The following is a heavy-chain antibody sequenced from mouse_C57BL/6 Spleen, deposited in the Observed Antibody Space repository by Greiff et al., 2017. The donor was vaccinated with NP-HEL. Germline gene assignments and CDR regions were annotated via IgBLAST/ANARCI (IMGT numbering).Heavy chain of an antibody. D-gene: IGHD1-1*01. CDR2: IHPSDSDT. V-gene: IGHV1-74*01. Sequence: QVQLQQPGAELVKPGASVKVSCKASGYTFTSYWMHWVKQRPGQGLEWIGRIHPSDSDTNYNQKFKGKAPLTVDKSSSTAYMQLSSLTSEDSAVYYCAIERGSTVVEGYYAMDYWGQGTSVTVSS. CDR3: AIERGSTVVEGYYAMDY. CDR1: GYTFTSYW. J-gene: IGHJ4*01.